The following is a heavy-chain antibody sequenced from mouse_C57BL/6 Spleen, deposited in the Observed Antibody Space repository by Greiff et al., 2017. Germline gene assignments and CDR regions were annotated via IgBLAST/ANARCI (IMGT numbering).Heavy chain of an antibody. D-gene: IGHD2-4*01. CDR3: ARSDYDVRLWAY. V-gene: IGHV1-19*01. Sequence: EVKLMESGPVLVKPGASVKMSCKASGYTFTDYYMNWVKQSHGKSLEWIGVINPYNGGTSYNQKFKGKATLTVDKSSSTAYMELNSLTSEDSAVYCCARSDYDVRLWAYWGQGTLVTVSA. CDR1: GYTFTDYY. J-gene: IGHJ3*01. CDR2: INPYNGGT.